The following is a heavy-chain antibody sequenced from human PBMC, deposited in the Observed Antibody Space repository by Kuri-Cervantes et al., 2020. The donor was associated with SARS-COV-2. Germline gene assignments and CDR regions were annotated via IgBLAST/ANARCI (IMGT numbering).Heavy chain of an antibody. CDR3: AKPPHCSSTSCYGGYYMDV. Sequence: GESLKIYCAASGSTFSSYWMSWVRQAPGKGLEWVANIKQDGSEKYYVDSVKGRFTISRDNAKNSLYLQMNSLRAEDTAVYYCAKPPHCSSTSCYGGYYMDVWGKGTTVTVSS. CDR1: GSTFSSYW. CDR2: IKQDGSEK. V-gene: IGHV3-7*03. D-gene: IGHD2-2*01. J-gene: IGHJ6*03.